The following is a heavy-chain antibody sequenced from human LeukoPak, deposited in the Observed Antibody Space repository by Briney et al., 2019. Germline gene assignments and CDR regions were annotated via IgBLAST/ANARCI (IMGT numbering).Heavy chain of an antibody. V-gene: IGHV3-11*04. D-gene: IGHD5-24*01. CDR2: ISGSGSDI. CDR1: GFGFSDSY. CDR3: ARDRWLQSQRYFDY. J-gene: IGHJ4*02. Sequence: PGGSLRLSCVVSGFGFSDSYMTWIRQTPGKGLEWLAYISGSGSDIYYADSVKGRFTISRDNAKNSLYVQMDSLRAEDTAVYYCARDRWLQSQRYFDYWGQGILVTVSS.